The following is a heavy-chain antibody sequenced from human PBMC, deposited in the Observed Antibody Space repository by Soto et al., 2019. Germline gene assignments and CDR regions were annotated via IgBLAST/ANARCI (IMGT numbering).Heavy chain of an antibody. CDR3: ARVPDYGDPLFDF. CDR2: ISSSSSYI. CDR1: GFTFSSYS. J-gene: IGHJ4*02. V-gene: IGHV3-21*01. Sequence: GGSLRLSCAASGFTFSSYSMNWVRQAPGKGLEWVSSISSSSSYIYYADSVKGRFTISRDNAKNSLYLQMNSLRAEDTAVYYCARVPDYGDPLFDFWGQGTLVTVSS. D-gene: IGHD4-17*01.